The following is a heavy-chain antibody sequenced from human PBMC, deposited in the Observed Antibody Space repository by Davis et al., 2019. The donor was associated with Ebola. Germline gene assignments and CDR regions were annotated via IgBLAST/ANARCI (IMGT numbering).Heavy chain of an antibody. CDR2: IYPGDSDT. CDR3: ARRGYNSALWGMDV. CDR1: GYTFTRYW. Sequence: GESLKISCQASGYTFTRYWIVWVRQLPGKGLEWMGIIYPGDSDTRYSPSFLGQVIFSADKSISTAYLQWSSLKASDTAIYYCARRGYNSALWGMDVWGKGTTVTVSS. D-gene: IGHD3-22*01. J-gene: IGHJ6*04. V-gene: IGHV5-51*01.